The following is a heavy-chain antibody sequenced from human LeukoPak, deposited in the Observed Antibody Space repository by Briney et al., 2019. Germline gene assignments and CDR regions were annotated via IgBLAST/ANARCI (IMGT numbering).Heavy chain of an antibody. CDR3: ARAYYGSGSYYFDY. J-gene: IGHJ4*02. Sequence: GGSLRLSCAASGFTFSDYYMSWIRQAPGKGLEWVSYISSSSSYTNYADSVKGRFTISRDNAKNSLYLQMNSLRAEDTAVYYCARAYYGSGSYYFDYWGQGTLVTVSS. CDR2: ISSSSSYT. CDR1: GFTFSDYY. D-gene: IGHD3-10*01. V-gene: IGHV3-11*06.